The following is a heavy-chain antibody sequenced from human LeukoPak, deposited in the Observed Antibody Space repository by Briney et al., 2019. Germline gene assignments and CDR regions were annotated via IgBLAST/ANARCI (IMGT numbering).Heavy chain of an antibody. CDR1: GFTFSSYS. J-gene: IGHJ4*02. D-gene: IGHD5-24*01. CDR3: VRFGDGYNRADY. Sequence: GGSLRLSCAASGFTFSSYSLNWVRQAPGKGLEWVSFISSSSITIYYADSVKGRFTISRDNAEKSLYLQMNSLRAEDTAVYYCVRFGDGYNRADYWGQGTLVTVSS. V-gene: IGHV3-48*04. CDR2: ISSSSITI.